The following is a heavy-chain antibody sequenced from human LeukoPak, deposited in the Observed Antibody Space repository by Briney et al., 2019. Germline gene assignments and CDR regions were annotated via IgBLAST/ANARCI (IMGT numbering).Heavy chain of an antibody. D-gene: IGHD3-3*01. CDR2: ISYDGSNK. J-gene: IGHJ3*02. V-gene: IGHV3-30-3*01. Sequence: PSGTLSLTCAVSGGSISSSNWWSWVRQAPGKGLEWVAVISYDGSNKYYADSVKGRFTISRDNSKNTLYLQMNSLRAEDTAVYYCARDGSGDFWSGYYQNGFDAFDIWGQGTMVTVSS. CDR3: ARDGSGDFWSGYYQNGFDAFDI. CDR1: GGSISSSN.